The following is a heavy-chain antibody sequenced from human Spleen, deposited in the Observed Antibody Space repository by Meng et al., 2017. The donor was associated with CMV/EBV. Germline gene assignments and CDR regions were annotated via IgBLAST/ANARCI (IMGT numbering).Heavy chain of an antibody. J-gene: IGHJ6*02. CDR3: ARDPIPHYSSSWPTYYYGLDV. CDR1: GFTFSSYA. CDR2: ISSSSSYI. Sequence: GESLKISCAASGFTFSSYAMSWVRQAPGKGLEWVSTISSSSSYISYADSMKGRFSVSRDNTQNALYLQMNSLRAEDTAVYFCARDPIPHYSSSWPTYYYGLDVWGQGTTVTVSS. V-gene: IGHV3-21*01. D-gene: IGHD6-13*01.